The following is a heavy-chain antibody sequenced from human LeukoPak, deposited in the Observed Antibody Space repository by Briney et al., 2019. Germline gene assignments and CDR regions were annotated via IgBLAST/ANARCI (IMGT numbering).Heavy chain of an antibody. CDR2: NSGSGGST. CDR3: AKGAYYDIFTGYC. J-gene: IGHJ4*02. Sequence: GGSLRLSCAASGFTFSSYAMSWVRQAPAKGLEWVSANSGSGGSTYYAASVKGRFTISRDNSKNKLYLQRNSLRDEETAVYYCAKGAYYDIFTGYCWGQGTMVTVSS. CDR1: GFTFSSYA. V-gene: IGHV3-23*01. D-gene: IGHD3-9*01.